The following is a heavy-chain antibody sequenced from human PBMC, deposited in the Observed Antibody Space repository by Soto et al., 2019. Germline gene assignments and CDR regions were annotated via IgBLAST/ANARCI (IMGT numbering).Heavy chain of an antibody. V-gene: IGHV1-69*01. CDR3: ARGSPRNYDILTGYYTFGY. CDR2: IIPIFGTA. J-gene: IGHJ4*02. Sequence: QVQLVQSGAEVKKPGSSVKVSCKASGGTFSSYAISWVRQAPGQGIEWMGGIIPIFGTANYAQKFQGRVTITADESTSTAYMELSSLRSEDTAVYYCARGSPRNYDILTGYYTFGYWGQGTLVTVSS. CDR1: GGTFSSYA. D-gene: IGHD3-9*01.